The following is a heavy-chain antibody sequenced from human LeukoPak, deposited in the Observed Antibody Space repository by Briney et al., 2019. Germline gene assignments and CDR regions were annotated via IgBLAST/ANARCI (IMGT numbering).Heavy chain of an antibody. J-gene: IGHJ5*02. D-gene: IGHD3-10*01. CDR2: IDYSGYT. V-gene: IGHV4-59*13. CDR1: GGSISSYY. Sequence: SETLSLTCTVSGGSISSYYWSWIRQPPGKGLEWIGYIDYSGYTNYSPSLKSRVTISVDTSKNQFSLMLTSVTAADTAVYFCARGGYYGSGNDFRFDPWGQGTLVTVSS. CDR3: ARGGYYGSGNDFRFDP.